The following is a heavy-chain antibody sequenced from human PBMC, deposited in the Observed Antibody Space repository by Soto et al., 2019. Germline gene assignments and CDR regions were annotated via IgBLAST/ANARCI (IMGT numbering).Heavy chain of an antibody. J-gene: IGHJ5*02. V-gene: IGHV4-59*01. CDR3: ARAVETYYYGSGSLAWFDP. D-gene: IGHD3-10*01. CDR2: IYYSGST. Sequence: SSETLSLTCTVSGGSISSYYWSWIRQPPGKGLEWIGYIYYSGSTNYNPSLKSRVTISVDTSKNQFSLKLSSVTAADTAVYYCARAVETYYYGSGSLAWFDPWGQGTLVTVSS. CDR1: GGSISSYY.